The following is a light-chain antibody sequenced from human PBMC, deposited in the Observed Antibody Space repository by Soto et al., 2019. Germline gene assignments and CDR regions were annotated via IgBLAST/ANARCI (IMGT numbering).Light chain of an antibody. J-gene: IGKJ1*01. V-gene: IGKV1-5*03. CDR2: RAS. Sequence: DIQMTQFPSTLSASVGDRVTITCRASQSVDTWLAWYQQKPGKAPSLLIYRASSLESGVPSRFSGSGSGTEFTLTIRSLQPDDFATYYCHQYNNYPRTFGQGTKVEVK. CDR3: HQYNNYPRT. CDR1: QSVDTW.